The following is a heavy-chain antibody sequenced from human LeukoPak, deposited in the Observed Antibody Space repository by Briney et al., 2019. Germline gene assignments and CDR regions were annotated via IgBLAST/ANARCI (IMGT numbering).Heavy chain of an antibody. J-gene: IGHJ4*02. CDR1: GYSINSAYY. V-gene: IGHV4-38-2*02. CDR3: ARYGGNPVSHFDY. Sequence: SETLSLTCTVSGYSINSAYYWGWIRQPPGKGLEWIGSMYHSGSTYYNPSLQSRVTISVDTSKNQFSLKLSSVTAADTAVYYCARYGGNPVSHFDYWGQGTLVTVSS. D-gene: IGHD4-23*01. CDR2: MYHSGST.